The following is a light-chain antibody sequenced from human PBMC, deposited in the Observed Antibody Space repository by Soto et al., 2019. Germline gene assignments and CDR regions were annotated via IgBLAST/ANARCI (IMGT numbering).Light chain of an antibody. V-gene: IGKV3-20*01. CDR3: HHYGSSSLT. J-gene: IGKJ4*01. CDR2: GAS. Sequence: EIVLTQSPATLSLSPGERATLSCRASQSVSSSYLACYQQKPGQAPRLLIYGASGRATGIPDRGSGSGSGTAFTLTISRLEPDDFAVYYCHHYGSSSLTFGGGTKVEIK. CDR1: QSVSSSY.